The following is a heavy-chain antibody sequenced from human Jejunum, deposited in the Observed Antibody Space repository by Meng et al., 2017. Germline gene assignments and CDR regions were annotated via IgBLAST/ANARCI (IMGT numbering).Heavy chain of an antibody. J-gene: IGHJ4*02. CDR2: IHHSGRT. D-gene: IGHD5-12*01. V-gene: IGHV4-4*02. CDR3: ARGVGDIRVGFDY. CDR1: GDSIRSTNW. Sequence: QVHLQESGPGLAKTSGTLSLTCEVSGDSIRSTNWWDWLRQPPGKGLEWIGEIHHSGRTNFISSLKSRVSISVDESKNQFSLTLKSVTAADTAVYYCARGVGDIRVGFDYWGQGILVTVSS.